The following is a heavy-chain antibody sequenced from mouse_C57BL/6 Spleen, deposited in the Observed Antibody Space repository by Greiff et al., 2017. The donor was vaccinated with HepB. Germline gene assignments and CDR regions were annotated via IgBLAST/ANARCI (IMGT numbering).Heavy chain of an antibody. J-gene: IGHJ3*01. CDR3: ARDKDYVWFAY. Sequence: EVMLVESGGGLVKPGGSLKLSCAASGFTFSSYAMSWVRQTPEKRLEWVATISDGGSYTYYPDNVKGRFTISRDNAKNNLYLQMSHLKSEDTAMYYCARDKDYVWFAYWGQGTLVTVSA. CDR1: GFTFSSYA. D-gene: IGHD2-4*01. V-gene: IGHV5-4*01. CDR2: ISDGGSYT.